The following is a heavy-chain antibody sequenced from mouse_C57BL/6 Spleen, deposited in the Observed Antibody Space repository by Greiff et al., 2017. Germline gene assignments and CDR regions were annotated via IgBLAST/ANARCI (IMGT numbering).Heavy chain of an antibody. V-gene: IGHV3-8*01. Sequence: EVQLQESGPGLAKPSQTLSLTCSVTGYSITSDYWNWIRKFPGNKLEYLGYISYSGSTYYNPSPKSRISITRDTSKNQYYLQLNSVTTEDTATYYCARGAAGNYDGFAYWGQGTLVTVSA. CDR3: ARGAAGNYDGFAY. CDR1: GYSITSDY. D-gene: IGHD2-1*01. J-gene: IGHJ3*01. CDR2: ISYSGST.